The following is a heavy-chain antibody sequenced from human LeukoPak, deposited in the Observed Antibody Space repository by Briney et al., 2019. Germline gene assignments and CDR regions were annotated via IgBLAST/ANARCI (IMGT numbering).Heavy chain of an antibody. Sequence: ASVKVSCKASGYTFTSYDINWVRQATGQGLEWMGWMNPNSGNTGYAQKFQGRVTITRNTSISTAYMELSSLRSEDTAVYYCARVRQLVERYRQKTRNWFDPWGQGTLVTVSS. CDR2: MNPNSGNT. V-gene: IGHV1-8*03. CDR1: GYTFTSYD. D-gene: IGHD6-6*01. CDR3: ARVRQLVERYRQKTRNWFDP. J-gene: IGHJ5*02.